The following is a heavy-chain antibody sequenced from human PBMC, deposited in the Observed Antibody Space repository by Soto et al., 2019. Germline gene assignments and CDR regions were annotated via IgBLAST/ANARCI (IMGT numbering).Heavy chain of an antibody. V-gene: IGHV3-23*01. CDR1: GFTFSTYA. D-gene: IGHD3-16*02. J-gene: IGHJ4*02. Sequence: GGSLRLSCAASGFTFSTYAMSWVCQPPGKGLEWVSGVSGSGTGSYYADSVKGRFTISRDNSKNTLHLQMTNLRAEDTAVYYCAKLGIGDYIWGSYRYASDFDYWGQGTLVTVSS. CDR3: AKLGIGDYIWGSYRYASDFDY. CDR2: VSGSGTGS.